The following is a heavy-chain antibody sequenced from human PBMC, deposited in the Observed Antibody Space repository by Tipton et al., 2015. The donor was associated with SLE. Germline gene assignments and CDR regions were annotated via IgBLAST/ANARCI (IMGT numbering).Heavy chain of an antibody. CDR3: ASTFCNSTSCYRFVP. CDR1: GGSISSGSYY. V-gene: IGHV4-61*02. Sequence: TLSPTCTVSGGSISSGSYYWSWIRQPAGKGLEWIGRIYSSGTTDYNPSLKSRVTISADTSKNQFSLKLSSVTAADTAVYYCASTFCNSTSCYRFVPWGQGTLVTVSA. CDR2: IYSSGTT. D-gene: IGHD2-2*01. J-gene: IGHJ5*02.